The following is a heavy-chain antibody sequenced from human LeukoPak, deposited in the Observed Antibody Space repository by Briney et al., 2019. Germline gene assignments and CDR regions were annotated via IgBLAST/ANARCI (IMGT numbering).Heavy chain of an antibody. D-gene: IGHD4-17*01. Sequence: ASVKVSCKASGYTFTGHYMHWVRQAPGQGLEWMGRINPNSGGTNYAQKFQGRVTMTRDTSISTAYMELSRLRSDDTAVYYCARGQDTVTTFAGYWGQGTLVTVSS. V-gene: IGHV1-2*06. CDR1: GYTFTGHY. J-gene: IGHJ4*02. CDR2: INPNSGGT. CDR3: ARGQDTVTTFAGY.